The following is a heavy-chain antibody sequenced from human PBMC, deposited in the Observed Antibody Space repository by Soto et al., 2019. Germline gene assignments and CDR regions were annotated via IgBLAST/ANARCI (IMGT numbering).Heavy chain of an antibody. CDR3: WITYDSSGYWNLVGSFDI. CDR1: GGSISSSSYY. V-gene: IGHV4-39*01. CDR2: IYYSGST. Sequence: SETLSPPCPVSGGSISSSSYYWGWIRQPPGQGLEWIGSIYYSGSTYYNPSLKSRVTISVDTSKNQFSLKLSSVTAADTAVYYCWITYDSSGYWNLVGSFDIGGQGTMVTVSS. J-gene: IGHJ3*02. D-gene: IGHD3-22*01.